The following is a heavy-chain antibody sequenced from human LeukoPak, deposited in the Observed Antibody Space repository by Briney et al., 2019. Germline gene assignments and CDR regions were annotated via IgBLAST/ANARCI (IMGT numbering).Heavy chain of an antibody. CDR3: ARHLWLGPFGS. CDR1: AGSISSSSHY. CDR2: IYFSGST. J-gene: IGHJ4*02. Sequence: TSETLSLTCTVFAGSISSSSHYWRWISQPPGEGLEWIGSIYFSGSTYYSPSLKSRVTISVDPSTNQFSLKLSSVTAADTAVYFCARHLWLGPFGSWGQGTLVTVSS. V-gene: IGHV4-39*01. D-gene: IGHD6-19*01.